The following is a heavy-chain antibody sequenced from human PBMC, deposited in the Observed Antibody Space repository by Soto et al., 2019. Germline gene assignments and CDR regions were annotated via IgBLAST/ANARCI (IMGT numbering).Heavy chain of an antibody. CDR2: IIPIFGTA. D-gene: IGHD2-21*02. CDR3: AREKVGVTPYYYYGMDV. J-gene: IGHJ6*02. CDR1: GGTFSSYA. Sequence: SVKVSCKASGGTFSSYAISWVRRARGQGLEWMGGIIPIFGTANYAQKFQGRVTIAADESTSTAYMELSSLRSEDTAVYYCAREKVGVTPYYYYGMDVWGQGTTVTVSS. V-gene: IGHV1-69*13.